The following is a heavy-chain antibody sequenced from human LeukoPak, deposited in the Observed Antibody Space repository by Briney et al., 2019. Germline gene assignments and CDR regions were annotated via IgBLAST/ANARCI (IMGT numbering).Heavy chain of an antibody. CDR2: INPRGGST. V-gene: IGHV1-46*01. CDR1: GYTFTSYY. Sequence: ASVKVSCKASGYTFTSYYMHWVRQASGQGLEWMGIINPRGGSTSYAQKFQGRVTMTRDTSTSTVYMELSSLRSEDTAVYYCARDNSFGVVISDYYYYGMDVWGQGTTVTVSS. CDR3: ARDNSFGVVISDYYYYGMDV. J-gene: IGHJ6*02. D-gene: IGHD3-3*01.